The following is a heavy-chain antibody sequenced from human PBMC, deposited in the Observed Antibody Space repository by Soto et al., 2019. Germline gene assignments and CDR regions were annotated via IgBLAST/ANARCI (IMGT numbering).Heavy chain of an antibody. J-gene: IGHJ4*02. V-gene: IGHV3-30*18. Sequence: QVQLVESGGGVVQPGRSLRLSCAVSGFTFSDYGMHWVRQAPGKGLEWVAVMSYAGTYTYYADSVKGRFTISRDLSGNTLFLQMNSLRLEDTAVYFCAKEMYPRTVLDSSSPWGDYWGQGTLVTVSS. CDR3: AKEMYPRTVLDSSSPWGDY. CDR2: MSYAGTYT. D-gene: IGHD6-6*01. CDR1: GFTFSDYG.